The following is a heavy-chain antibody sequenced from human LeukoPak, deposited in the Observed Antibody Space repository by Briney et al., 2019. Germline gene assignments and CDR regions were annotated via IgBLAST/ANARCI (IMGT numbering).Heavy chain of an antibody. Sequence: GSLRLSCAASGFTFSSCAMSWVRQAPGKGLEWIGSIYYSGSTYYNPSLKSRVTISVDTSKNQFSLKLSSVTAADTAVYYCARDIGGYFDYWGQGTLVTVSS. CDR3: ARDIGGYFDY. J-gene: IGHJ4*02. CDR2: IYYSGST. D-gene: IGHD3-16*01. V-gene: IGHV4-39*07. CDR1: GFTFSSCAM.